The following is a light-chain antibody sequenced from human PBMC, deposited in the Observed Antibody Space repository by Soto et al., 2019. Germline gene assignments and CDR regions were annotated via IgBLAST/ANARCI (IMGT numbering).Light chain of an antibody. V-gene: IGLV2-14*03. CDR3: GSYTTSSTYV. J-gene: IGLJ1*01. CDR1: SSDVGGYSY. CDR2: DVS. Sequence: SVLTQPASVSGPPGQSITISCTGTSSDVGGYSYISWYQHNPGRAPKLMIYDVSNRPSGVSDRFSGSKSGNTASLTISRLQAEDEADYYCGSYTTSSTYVFGSGTKVTVL.